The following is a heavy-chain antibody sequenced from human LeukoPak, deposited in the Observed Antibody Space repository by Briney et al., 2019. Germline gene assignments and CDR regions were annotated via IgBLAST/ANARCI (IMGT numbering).Heavy chain of an antibody. Sequence: GGSLRLSCAASGFTFTNYAMHWVRQAPGKGLEWVSSISSSSSYIYYADSVKGRFTISRDNAKNSLYLQMNSLRAEDTAVYYCARGRPMAYYYYYYMDVWGKGTTVTVSS. J-gene: IGHJ6*03. CDR1: GFTFTNYA. CDR2: ISSSSSYI. V-gene: IGHV3-21*01. CDR3: ARGRPMAYYYYYYMDV. D-gene: IGHD3-10*01.